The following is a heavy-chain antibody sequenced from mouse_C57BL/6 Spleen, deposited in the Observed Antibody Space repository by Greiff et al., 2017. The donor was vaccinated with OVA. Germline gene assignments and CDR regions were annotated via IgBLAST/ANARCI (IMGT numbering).Heavy chain of an antibody. Sequence: VQLQQSGPELVKPGASVKISCKASGYTFTDYYMNWVKQSHGKSLEWIGDINPNNGGTSYNQKFKGKATLTVDKSSSTAYMELRSLTSEDSAVYYCARGDDGYPYAMDYWGQGTSVTVSS. CDR3: ARGDDGYPYAMDY. D-gene: IGHD2-3*01. V-gene: IGHV1-26*01. CDR1: GYTFTDYY. J-gene: IGHJ4*01. CDR2: INPNNGGT.